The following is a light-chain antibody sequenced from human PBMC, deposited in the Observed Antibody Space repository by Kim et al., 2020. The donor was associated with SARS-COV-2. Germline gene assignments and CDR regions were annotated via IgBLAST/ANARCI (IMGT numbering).Light chain of an antibody. Sequence: ASVEDRTPIACRARQSISIYLNWYQQKPGKAPKLLIYAASSLQSGVPSRFSGSRSGTDFTLTISSLQPEDFATYYCQQSYSTPPTFGQGTKLEI. CDR3: QQSYSTPPT. J-gene: IGKJ2*01. V-gene: IGKV1-39*01. CDR1: QSISIY. CDR2: AAS.